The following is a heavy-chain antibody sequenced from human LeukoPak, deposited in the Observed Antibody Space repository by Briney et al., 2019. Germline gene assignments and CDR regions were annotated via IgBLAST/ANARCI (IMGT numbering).Heavy chain of an antibody. V-gene: IGHV5-10-1*01. CDR2: IDPSDSYT. J-gene: IGHJ5*02. D-gene: IGHD2-2*01. CDR1: GYSFTSYW. CDR3: ARLHCSSTSCYEDWFDP. Sequence: GESLKISCKGSGYSFTSYWISWVRRMPGKGLEWMGRIDPSDSYTNYSPSFQGHVTISADKSISTAYLQWSSLKASDTAMYYCARLHCSSTSCYEDWFDPWGQGTLVTVSS.